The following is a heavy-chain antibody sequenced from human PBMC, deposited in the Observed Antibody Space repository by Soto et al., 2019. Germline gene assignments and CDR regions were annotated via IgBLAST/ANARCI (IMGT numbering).Heavy chain of an antibody. J-gene: IGHJ3*02. D-gene: IGHD3-22*01. CDR2: IYYSGST. CDR1: GGSISSYY. V-gene: IGHV4-59*12. Sequence: QVQLQESGPGLVKPSETLSLTCTVSGGSISSYYWSWIRQPPGKGLEWIGYIYYSGSTNYNPSLKSRVTMSVDTSKNEFSLKLTSVTAADTAVYYCARRVDHYDSSGDANDIWGQGTMVTVSS. CDR3: ARRVDHYDSSGDANDI.